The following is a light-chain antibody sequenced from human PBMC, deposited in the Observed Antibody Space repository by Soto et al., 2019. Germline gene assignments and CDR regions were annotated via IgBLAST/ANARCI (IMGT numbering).Light chain of an antibody. J-gene: IGLJ1*01. CDR2: DVN. V-gene: IGLV2-11*01. CDR3: CSYAGGYTYV. CDR1: TSDVGGYNY. Sequence: QSALTQPRSVSGSPGQSVTIPCAGTTSDVGGYNYFSWYQHHPGKAPKLMIYDVNKRPSGVPDRFSGSKSGDTASLTISGLQAEDEADYYCCSYAGGYTYVFGNGTKLTVL.